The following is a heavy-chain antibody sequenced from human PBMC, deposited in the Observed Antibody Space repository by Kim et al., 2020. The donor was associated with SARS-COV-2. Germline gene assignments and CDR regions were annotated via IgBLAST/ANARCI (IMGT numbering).Heavy chain of an antibody. D-gene: IGHD6-13*01. CDR1: GFTFSSYW. CDR3: ARDDPAAAAPFDY. Sequence: GGSLRLSCAASGFTFSSYWMSWVRQAPGKGLEWVANIKQDGSEKYYVDSVKGRFTISRDNAKNSLYLQMNSLRAEDTAVYYCARDDPAAAAPFDYWGQGTLVTVSS. J-gene: IGHJ4*02. CDR2: IKQDGSEK. V-gene: IGHV3-7*01.